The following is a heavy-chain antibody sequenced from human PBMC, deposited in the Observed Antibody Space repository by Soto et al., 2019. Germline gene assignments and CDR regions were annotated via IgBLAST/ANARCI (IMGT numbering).Heavy chain of an antibody. D-gene: IGHD6-19*01. CDR2: MNPNSGNT. J-gene: IGHJ5*02. CDR1: GYTFTSYD. Sequence: QVQLVQSGAEVKKPGASVKVSCKASGYTFTSYDINWVRQATGQGLEWMGWMNPNSGNTGYAQKFQGRVTMTRNTSISTAYMELSSLRSEDTAVYYCARMYPDSSGYTNWFGPWGQGTLVTVSS. V-gene: IGHV1-8*01. CDR3: ARMYPDSSGYTNWFGP.